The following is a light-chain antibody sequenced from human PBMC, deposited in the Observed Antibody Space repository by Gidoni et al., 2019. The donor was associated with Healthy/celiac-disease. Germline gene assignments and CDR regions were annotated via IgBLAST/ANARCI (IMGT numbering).Light chain of an antibody. CDR1: QSVSSY. CDR2: DAS. CDR3: QQRSNWHGT. J-gene: IGKJ1*01. Sequence: EIVLTQSPATLSLSPGERATLSCRASQSVSSYLAWYQQKPGQAPRLLIYDASNRATGIPARFSGSGSGTDFTLTINSLEPEDFAVYYCQQRSNWHGTFGQGTKVEIK. V-gene: IGKV3-11*01.